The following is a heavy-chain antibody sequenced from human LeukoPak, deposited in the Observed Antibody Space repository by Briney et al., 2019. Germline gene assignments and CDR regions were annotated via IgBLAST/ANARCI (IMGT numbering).Heavy chain of an antibody. CDR2: IYSGGST. CDR3: ARVRDGYFIDY. Sequence: PGGSLRVSCAASGFTVSSNYISWVRQAPGKGLEWVSVIYSGGSTYYAGSVEGRFSISRDNSKNTVYLQMNSLRAEDTAVYYCARVRDGYFIDYWGQGTLVTVSS. V-gene: IGHV3-66*01. D-gene: IGHD5-24*01. J-gene: IGHJ4*02. CDR1: GFTVSSNY.